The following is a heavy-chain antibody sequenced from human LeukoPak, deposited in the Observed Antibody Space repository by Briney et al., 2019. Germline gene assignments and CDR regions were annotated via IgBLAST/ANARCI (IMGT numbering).Heavy chain of an antibody. CDR3: TTDIVVVTAYSIDY. D-gene: IGHD2-21*02. V-gene: IGHV3-15*01. Sequence: GGSLRLSCAASGFTSSNAWMSWVRQAPGKGLEWVGRIKSKTDGGTTDYAAPVKGRFTISRDDSKNTLYLQMNSLKTEDTAVYYCTTDIVVVTAYSIDYWGQGTLVTVSS. CDR2: IKSKTDGGTT. J-gene: IGHJ4*02. CDR1: GFTSSNAW.